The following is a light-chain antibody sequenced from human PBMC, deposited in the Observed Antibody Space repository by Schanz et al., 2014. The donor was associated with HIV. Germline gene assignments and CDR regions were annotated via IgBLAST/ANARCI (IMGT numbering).Light chain of an antibody. Sequence: QLVLTQSPSASASLGASVKLTCTLDSGHRTYAIAWHQQQPEKGPRYLMNLNSDGSHSKGDGIPDRFSGSSSGAERYLTISSLQSDDEADYYCQTWGTGIVVFGGGTKLTVL. CDR1: SGHRTYA. CDR3: QTWGTGIVV. V-gene: IGLV4-69*02. CDR2: LNSDGSH. J-gene: IGLJ2*01.